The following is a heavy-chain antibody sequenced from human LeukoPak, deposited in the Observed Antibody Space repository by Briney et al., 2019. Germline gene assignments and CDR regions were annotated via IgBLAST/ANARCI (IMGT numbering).Heavy chain of an antibody. CDR3: AQKGGTDH. J-gene: IGHJ4*02. V-gene: IGHV3-48*02. D-gene: IGHD2-15*01. CDR2: ISSSSSAI. Sequence: PGGSLRLSYAASGFTFSRFGMNWVRQAPGKGLEWISYISSSSSAIYYADSVKGRFTISRDNAKNSLYLQMSSLRDEDTAVYYCAQKGGTDHWGQGTLVTVTS. CDR1: GFTFSRFG.